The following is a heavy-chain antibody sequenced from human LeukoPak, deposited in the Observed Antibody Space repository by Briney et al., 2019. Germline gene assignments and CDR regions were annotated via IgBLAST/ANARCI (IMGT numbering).Heavy chain of an antibody. CDR3: ARGRYSSSWYYLDY. V-gene: IGHV4-4*02. CDR2: IYHSGST. CDR1: GGSISSSNW. J-gene: IGHJ4*02. D-gene: IGHD6-13*01. Sequence: SETLSLTCAVSGGSISSSNWWSWVRQPPGKGLEWIGEIYHSGSTNYNPSLKSRVTISVDKSKNQFSLKLSSVTAADTAVYYCARGRYSSSWYYLDYWGQGTLVTVSS.